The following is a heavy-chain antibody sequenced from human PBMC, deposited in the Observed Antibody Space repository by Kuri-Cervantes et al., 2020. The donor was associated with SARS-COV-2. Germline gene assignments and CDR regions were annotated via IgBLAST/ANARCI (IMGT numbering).Heavy chain of an antibody. CDR2: IWYDGSNK. J-gene: IGHJ3*02. D-gene: IGHD3-3*01. CDR3: VTAYYDFWSGYYSGAFDI. Sequence: GESLKISCAASGFTFSSYGMHWVRQAPGKGLEWVAVIWYDGSNKYYADSVKGRFTISRDNSKNTLYLQMNSLRAEDTAVYYCVTAYYDFWSGYYSGAFDIWGQGTMVTVSS. V-gene: IGHV3-30*02. CDR1: GFTFSSYG.